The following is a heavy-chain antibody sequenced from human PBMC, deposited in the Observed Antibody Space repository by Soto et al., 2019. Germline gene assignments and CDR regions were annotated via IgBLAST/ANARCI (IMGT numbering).Heavy chain of an antibody. CDR1: GFTFSSYW. CDR2: INSDGSST. J-gene: IGHJ4*02. V-gene: IGHV3-74*01. Sequence: GGSLRLSCAASGFTFSSYWMHWVRQAPGKGLVWVSRINSDGSSTSYADSVKGRFTISRDNAKNTLYLQMNSLRAEDTAVYYCAGDSFAWPPDYWGQGTLVTVSS. CDR3: AGDSFAWPPDY. D-gene: IGHD3-3*02.